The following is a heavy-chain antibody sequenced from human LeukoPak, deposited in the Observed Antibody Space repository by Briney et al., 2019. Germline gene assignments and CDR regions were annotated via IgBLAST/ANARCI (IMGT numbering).Heavy chain of an antibody. D-gene: IGHD1-26*01. V-gene: IGHV3-33*01. CDR3: ARDTTQRAFDI. CDR2: IWYDGSKT. J-gene: IGHJ3*02. CDR1: GFTFSTYG. Sequence: SGRSLRLSCAASGFTFSTYGMHWVRQSRGKGLEWVAVIWYDGSKTHYRDSVKGRFTISRDNSKNTLYLEMNSLRAEDTAVYYYARDTTQRAFDIWGQGTMVTVSS.